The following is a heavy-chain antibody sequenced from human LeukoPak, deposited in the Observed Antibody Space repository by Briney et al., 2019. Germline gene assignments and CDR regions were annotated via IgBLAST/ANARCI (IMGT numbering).Heavy chain of an antibody. V-gene: IGHV4-59*11. Sequence: SETLSLTCTVSGGSTSSHYWSWIRQPPGKGLEWIGYIYYSGSTNYNPSLKSRVTISVDTSKNQFSLKLSSVTAADTAVYYCARADYSNLIDYGGQGTLVTVSS. J-gene: IGHJ4*02. CDR1: GGSTSSHY. CDR3: ARADYSNLIDY. D-gene: IGHD4-11*01. CDR2: IYYSGST.